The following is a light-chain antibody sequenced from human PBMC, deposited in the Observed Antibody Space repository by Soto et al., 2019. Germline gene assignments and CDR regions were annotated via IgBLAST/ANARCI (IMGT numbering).Light chain of an antibody. J-gene: IGLJ1*01. CDR1: SGDVGSYIH. Sequence: QSVLTQPRSVSGSPGQSVSISCTGTSGDVGSYIHVSWYQQHPGKAPKLMIYDVSNRPSGVSNRFSGSKSGNTASLTISGLQAEDEADYYCSSYTSSRTHVFGTGTKVTVL. CDR3: SSYTSSRTHV. CDR2: DVS. V-gene: IGLV2-14*03.